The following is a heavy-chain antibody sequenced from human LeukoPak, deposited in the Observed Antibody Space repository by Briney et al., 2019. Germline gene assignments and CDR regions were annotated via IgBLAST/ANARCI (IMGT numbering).Heavy chain of an antibody. D-gene: IGHD1/OR15-1a*01. Sequence: GGSLRLSCAASGFTFSNYGMHWVRQAPGKGLEWVAFIRYDGNNEYYADSVKGRLTISRDNSKNTLFLQMNSLRPGDTAVYYCAKGGTALDYWGQGTLVTVSS. CDR3: AKGGTALDY. CDR1: GFTFSNYG. V-gene: IGHV3-30*02. J-gene: IGHJ4*02. CDR2: IRYDGNNE.